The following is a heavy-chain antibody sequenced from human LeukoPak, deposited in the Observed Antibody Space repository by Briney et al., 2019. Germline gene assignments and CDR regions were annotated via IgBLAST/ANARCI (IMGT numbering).Heavy chain of an antibody. Sequence: SETLSLTCTVSGGSISSYYWSWIRQPPGKGLEWIGYISYTGNTNYNPSLKSRVTISLDTSKNQFSLKLSSVTAADTAVYYCARTSIADPLWGQGTLVTVSS. J-gene: IGHJ4*02. CDR2: ISYTGNT. D-gene: IGHD6-6*01. CDR3: ARTSIADPL. V-gene: IGHV4-59*01. CDR1: GGSISSYY.